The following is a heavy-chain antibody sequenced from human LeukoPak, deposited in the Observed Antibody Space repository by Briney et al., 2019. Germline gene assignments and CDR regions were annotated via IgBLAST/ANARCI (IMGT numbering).Heavy chain of an antibody. CDR1: GFTFSSDW. J-gene: IGHJ4*02. V-gene: IGHV3-7*04. CDR3: ARMYSSGWYPGYYFDY. CDR2: IKQEGNEK. D-gene: IGHD6-19*01. Sequence: GGCLRLSCAASGFTFSSDWMRCGRQAPGEGLGWVSNIKQEGNEKYYVDSVKRRFTISRDNAKNSLYLQMNSLRAEDTAVYYCARMYSSGWYPGYYFDYWGQGTLVTVSS.